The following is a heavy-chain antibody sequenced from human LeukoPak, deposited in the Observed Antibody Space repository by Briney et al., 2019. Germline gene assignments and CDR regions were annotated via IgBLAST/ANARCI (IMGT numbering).Heavy chain of an antibody. D-gene: IGHD3-10*01. CDR3: ARARGPYYYGSGSYYTPDNWFDP. V-gene: IGHV1-8*01. CDR2: MNPNSGNT. Sequence: RASVKVSCKASGYTFTSYDINWVRQATGQGLEWMGWMNPNSGNTGYAQKFQGRVTMTRNTSISTAYMELSSLRSDDTAVYYCARARGPYYYGSGSYYTPDNWFDPWGQGTLVTVSS. J-gene: IGHJ5*02. CDR1: GYTFTSYD.